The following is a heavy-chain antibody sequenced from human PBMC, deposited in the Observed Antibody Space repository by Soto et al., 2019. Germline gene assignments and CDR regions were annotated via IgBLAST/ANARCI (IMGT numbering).Heavy chain of an antibody. V-gene: IGHV4-31*03. J-gene: IGHJ4*02. Sequence: PSETLSLTCNVSNGSINSNGYYWSWIRQHPGKGLEWIGYIYFRGTTYYNTSLKNRVSISVDTSKNQISLKLNSVTAADTAVYYCARATTLYYDLLTGYYYFGNWGQGALVTVSS. D-gene: IGHD3-9*01. CDR1: NGSINSNGYY. CDR3: ARATTLYYDLLTGYYYFGN. CDR2: IYFRGTT.